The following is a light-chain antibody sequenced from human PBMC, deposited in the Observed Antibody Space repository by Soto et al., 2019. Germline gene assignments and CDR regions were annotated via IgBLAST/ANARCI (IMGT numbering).Light chain of an antibody. Sequence: DIQMTQSPSTLSASVGDRVTITCRVSQSISSWLAWYQQKPGKAPKLLIYDASSLESGVPSRFSGSGSGTEFTFTISSLQPEDTATYYCHQYFNPRTFGGGTKV. V-gene: IGKV1-5*01. J-gene: IGKJ4*01. CDR3: HQYFNPRT. CDR1: QSISSW. CDR2: DAS.